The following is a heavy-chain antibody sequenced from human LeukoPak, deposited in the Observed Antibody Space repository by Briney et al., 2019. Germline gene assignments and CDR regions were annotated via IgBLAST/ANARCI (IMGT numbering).Heavy chain of an antibody. CDR3: ARGGSGYSSGWYGY. CDR1: GFTFSSHS. V-gene: IGHV3-48*02. D-gene: IGHD6-19*01. CDR2: ISSSSSTI. J-gene: IGHJ4*02. Sequence: GGSLRLSCAASGFTFSSHSMNWVRQAPGEGLEWVSCISSSSSTIYYADSVKGRFTISRDNAKNSLYLQMNSLRDEDTAVYYCARGGSGYSSGWYGYWGQGTLVTVSS.